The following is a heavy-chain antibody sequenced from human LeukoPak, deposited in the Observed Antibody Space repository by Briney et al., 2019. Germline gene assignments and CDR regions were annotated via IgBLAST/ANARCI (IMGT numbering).Heavy chain of an antibody. CDR3: ARARSAVVVPAAIPWFDP. Sequence: GGSLRLSCAASGFTFSSYSMNWVRQAPGKGLEWVSSISSSSSYIYYADSVKGRFTISRDNAKNSLYLQMNSLRAEDTAVYYCARARSAVVVPAAIPWFDPWGQGTLVTVYS. CDR2: ISSSSSYI. CDR1: GFTFSSYS. V-gene: IGHV3-21*01. J-gene: IGHJ5*02. D-gene: IGHD2-2*01.